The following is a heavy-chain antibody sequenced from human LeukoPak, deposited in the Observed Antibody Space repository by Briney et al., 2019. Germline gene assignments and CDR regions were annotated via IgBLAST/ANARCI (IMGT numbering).Heavy chain of an antibody. V-gene: IGHV4-34*01. CDR2: INHSGST. CDR3: ARDRDYGEIGYYYYYMDV. CDR1: GGSFSGYY. Sequence: SETLSLTCAVYGGSFSGYYWNWIRQPPGKGLEWIGEINHSGSTNYNPSLKSRVTISVETSKNQFSLKLSSVTAADTAVYYCARDRDYGEIGYYYYYMDVWGKGTTVTVSS. J-gene: IGHJ6*03. D-gene: IGHD4-17*01.